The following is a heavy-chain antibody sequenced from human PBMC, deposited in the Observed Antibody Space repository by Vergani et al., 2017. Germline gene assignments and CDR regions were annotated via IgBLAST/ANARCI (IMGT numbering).Heavy chain of an antibody. V-gene: IGHV5-51*03. CDR3: ARPHYGDYVYFDY. CDR1: GYSFSRNW. CDR2: IYPGDSDT. D-gene: IGHD4-17*01. Sequence: EVQLEQSGAAVKKPGESLEISCKGSGYSFSRNWIAWVRERPGQGLEWMGMIYPGDSDTRYSPSFQGQVTISADKSISTAYLQWSSLKASDTAMYYCARPHYGDYVYFDYWGQGTLVTVSS. J-gene: IGHJ4*02.